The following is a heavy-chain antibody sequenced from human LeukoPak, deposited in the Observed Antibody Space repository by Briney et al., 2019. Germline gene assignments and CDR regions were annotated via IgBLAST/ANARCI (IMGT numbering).Heavy chain of an antibody. CDR2: IYYSGST. CDR1: GGSISSSSYY. J-gene: IGHJ4*02. CDR3: ARGPVAGLGGVGNY. Sequence: SETLSLTCTVSGGSISSSSYYWGWIRQPPGKGLEWIGSIYYSGSTYYNPSLKSRVTISVDTSKNQFSLKLSSVTAADTAVYYCARGPVAGLGGVGNYWGQGTLVTVSS. D-gene: IGHD6-19*01. V-gene: IGHV4-39*07.